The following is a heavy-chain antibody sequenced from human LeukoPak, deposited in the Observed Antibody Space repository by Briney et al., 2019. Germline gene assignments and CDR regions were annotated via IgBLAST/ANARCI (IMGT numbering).Heavy chain of an antibody. D-gene: IGHD3-3*01. CDR2: ISSSGSTI. CDR3: ARDGAKYYDFWSGLD. V-gene: IGHV3-11*04. J-gene: IGHJ4*02. Sequence: PGGSLRLSCAVSGFTFGDYYMSWIRQAPGKGLEWVSYISSSGSTIYYADSVKGRFTISRDNAKNSLYLQMNSLRAEDTAVYYCARDGAKYYDFWSGLDWGQGTLVTVPS. CDR1: GFTFGDYY.